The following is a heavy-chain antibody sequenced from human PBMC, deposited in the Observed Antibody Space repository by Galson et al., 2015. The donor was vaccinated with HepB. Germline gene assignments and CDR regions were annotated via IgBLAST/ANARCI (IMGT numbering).Heavy chain of an antibody. CDR3: ARHLVRYYYMDV. CDR2: IYSGGST. D-gene: IGHD1-26*01. CDR1: GFTVSSNY. Sequence: SLRLSCAASGFTVSSNYMSWVRQAPGKGLEWVSVIYSGGSTYYADSVKGRFTISRDNSKNTLYLQMNSLRAEDTAVYYCARHLVRYYYMDVWGKGTTVTVSS. J-gene: IGHJ6*03. V-gene: IGHV3-53*01.